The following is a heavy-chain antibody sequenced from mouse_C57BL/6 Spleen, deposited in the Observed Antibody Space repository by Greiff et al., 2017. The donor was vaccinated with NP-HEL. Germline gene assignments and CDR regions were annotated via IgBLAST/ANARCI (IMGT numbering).Heavy chain of an antibody. CDR3: ARWDITTVVAPFDY. J-gene: IGHJ2*01. V-gene: IGHV1-69*01. D-gene: IGHD1-1*01. CDR2: IDPSDSYT. CDR1: GYTFTSYW. Sequence: QVQLQQPGAELVMPGASVKLSCKASGYTFTSYWMHWVKQRPGQGLEWIGEIDPSDSYTNYNQKFKGKSTLTVDKSSSTAYMQLSSLTSEDSAVYYCARWDITTVVAPFDYWGQGTTLTVSS.